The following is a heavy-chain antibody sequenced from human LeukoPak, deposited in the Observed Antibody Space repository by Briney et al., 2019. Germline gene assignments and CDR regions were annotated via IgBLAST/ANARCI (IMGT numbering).Heavy chain of an antibody. Sequence: PSETLSLTCAVYGGSFSGYYWSWIRQPPGKGLEWIGEINHSGSTNYNPSLKSRVTISVDTSKNQFSLKLSSVTAADTAVYYCAREGTYGDYGRDDAFDIWGQGTMVTVSS. J-gene: IGHJ3*02. V-gene: IGHV4-34*01. CDR3: AREGTYGDYGRDDAFDI. CDR2: INHSGST. CDR1: GGSFSGYY. D-gene: IGHD4-17*01.